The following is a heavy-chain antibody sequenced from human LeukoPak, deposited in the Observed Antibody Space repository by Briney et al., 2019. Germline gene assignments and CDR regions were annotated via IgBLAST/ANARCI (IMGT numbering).Heavy chain of an antibody. CDR1: GFTFSSYW. Sequence: GGSLRLSCAASGFTFSSYWMSWVRQAPGKGLEWVANIKQDGSEKYYVDSVKGRFTISRDNAKNSLYLQMNSLRAEDTAVYYCGTIGSSWYEDYCGQGTLVTVSS. J-gene: IGHJ4*02. V-gene: IGHV3-7*01. CDR2: IKQDGSEK. CDR3: GTIGSSWYEDY. D-gene: IGHD6-13*01.